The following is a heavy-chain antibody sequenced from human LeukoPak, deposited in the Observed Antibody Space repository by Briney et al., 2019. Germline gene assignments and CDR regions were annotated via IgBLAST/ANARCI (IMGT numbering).Heavy chain of an antibody. CDR2: IFGSGGST. J-gene: IGHJ4*02. CDR1: GFTFSSYA. V-gene: IGHV3-23*01. Sequence: GGSLRLSCAASGFTFSSYAMYWVRQAPGKGLEWVSGIFGSGGSTHYADSVEGRFTISRDNSKDTLYLQINSLRVEDTAVYFCAKLGYYDFWSNYLVFDNWGQGTLVTVSS. D-gene: IGHD3-3*01. CDR3: AKLGYYDFWSNYLVFDN.